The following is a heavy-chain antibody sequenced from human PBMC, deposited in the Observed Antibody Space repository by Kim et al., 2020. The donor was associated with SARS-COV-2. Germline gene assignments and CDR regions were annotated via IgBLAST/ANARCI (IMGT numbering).Heavy chain of an antibody. D-gene: IGHD3-16*02. CDR3: ARDPSLGY. J-gene: IGHJ4*02. CDR2: YRGTT. V-gene: IGHV4-59*01. Sequence: YRGTTPYKPALESRVTMSVDTSKNQFSLRLSSVTAADTAIYYCARDPSLGYWGQGALVIVSS.